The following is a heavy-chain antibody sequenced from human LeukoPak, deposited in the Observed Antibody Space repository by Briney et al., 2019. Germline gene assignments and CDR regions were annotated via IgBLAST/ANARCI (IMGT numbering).Heavy chain of an antibody. J-gene: IGHJ4*02. CDR2: VYVDGTP. D-gene: IGHD3-10*02. CDR3: AGYVRTYPY. V-gene: IGHV3-66*02. CDR1: GFTVSSNY. Sequence: PGGSLRLSCAASGFTVSSNYMSWVRQAPGKGLEWVSVVYVDGTPYHADSVKGRFTLSRDKSRISLYLQIDSLRAEDTAVYYRAGYVRTYPYWDRGTLVTVSS.